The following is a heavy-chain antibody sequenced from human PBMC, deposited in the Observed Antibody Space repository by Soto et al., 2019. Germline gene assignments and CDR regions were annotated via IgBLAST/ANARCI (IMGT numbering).Heavy chain of an antibody. CDR3: AKDRTSHGLDY. J-gene: IGHJ4*02. CDR2: ISYDGSNK. CDR1: GFTFSSYG. V-gene: IGHV3-30*18. D-gene: IGHD2-2*01. Sequence: GGSLRLSCAASGFTFSSYGMHWVRQAPGKGLEWVTVISYDGSNKYYADSVKGRFTISRDNSKNTLYLQMNSLRDEDTAVYYWAKDRTSHGLDYWGQGTLVTVSS.